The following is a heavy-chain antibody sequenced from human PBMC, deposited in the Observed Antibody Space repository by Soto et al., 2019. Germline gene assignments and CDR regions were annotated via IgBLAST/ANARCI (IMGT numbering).Heavy chain of an antibody. CDR2: ISSSSSYI. CDR3: ARDPRYCSSTSCSYGMDV. D-gene: IGHD2-2*01. CDR1: GFTFSSYS. J-gene: IGHJ6*02. Sequence: EVRLVESGGGLVKPGGSLRLSCAASGFTFSSYSMNWVRQAPGKGLEWVSSISSSSSYIYYADSVKGRFTISRDNAKNSLYLQMNSLRAEDTAVYYCARDPRYCSSTSCSYGMDVWGQGTTVTVSS. V-gene: IGHV3-21*01.